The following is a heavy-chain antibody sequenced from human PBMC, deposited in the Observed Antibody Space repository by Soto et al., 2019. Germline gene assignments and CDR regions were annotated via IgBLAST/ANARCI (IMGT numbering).Heavy chain of an antibody. V-gene: IGHV3-21*06. CDR2: ISSATNYI. Sequence: PGGSQRVCCADSGFNFTRYSMNWVRQAPGKGLEWVSSISSATNYIYYGDSMKGRFTISRDNAKNSLYLEMNSLRAEDTAVYYCARESEDLTSNFDYWDQGTLVTVSS. CDR1: GFNFTRYS. J-gene: IGHJ4*02. CDR3: ARESEDLTSNFDY.